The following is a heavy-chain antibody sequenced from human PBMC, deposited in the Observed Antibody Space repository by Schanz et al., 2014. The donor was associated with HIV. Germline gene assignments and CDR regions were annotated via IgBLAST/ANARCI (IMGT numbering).Heavy chain of an antibody. Sequence: QVQLVQSGAEVKKPGASVKVSCKASGYTFTDYFVHWGRQASGQGLEWVGWMNPRRGTRGYAQKFQGRVTLTRTTSLTTAYMELSSLTSDDTAVYYCTRGARDCSNGVCGGTYFDYWGQGTLVTVSS. CDR1: GYTFTDYF. CDR2: MNPRRGTR. D-gene: IGHD2-8*01. J-gene: IGHJ4*02. V-gene: IGHV1-8*02. CDR3: TRGARDCSNGVCGGTYFDY.